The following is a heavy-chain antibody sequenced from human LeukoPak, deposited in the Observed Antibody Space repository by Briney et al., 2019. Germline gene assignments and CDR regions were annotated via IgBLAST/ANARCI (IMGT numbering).Heavy chain of an antibody. V-gene: IGHV1-8*01. Sequence: ASVTVSCTASGYTFTSYDINWVRQATGQGLEWMGWMNPNSGNTGYAQKFQGRVTMTRNTSISTAYMELSSLRSEETAVYYCARTYGRSSGRDFDFWGQGTLVTVSS. J-gene: IGHJ4*02. CDR1: GYTFTSYD. CDR3: ARTYGRSSGRDFDF. D-gene: IGHD6-6*01. CDR2: MNPNSGNT.